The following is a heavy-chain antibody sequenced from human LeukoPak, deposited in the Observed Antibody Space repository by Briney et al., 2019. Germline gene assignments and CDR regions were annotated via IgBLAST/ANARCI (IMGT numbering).Heavy chain of an antibody. CDR1: GFTFSNYA. D-gene: IGHD3-10*02. V-gene: IGHV3-48*03. CDR2: ISSSGSTI. CDR3: AELGITMIGGV. J-gene: IGHJ6*04. Sequence: GGSLRLSCAASGFTFSNYAMNWVRQAPGKGLEWVSYISSSGSTIYYADSVKGRFTISRDNAKNSLYLQMDSLRAEDTAVYYCAELGITMIGGVWGKGTTVTISS.